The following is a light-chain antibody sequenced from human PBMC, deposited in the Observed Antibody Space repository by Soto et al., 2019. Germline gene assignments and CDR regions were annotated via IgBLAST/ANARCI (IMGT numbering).Light chain of an antibody. Sequence: QSVLTQPPSVSEAPGQRVTISCTGSSSNIGAGYEAHWYQQVPGTAPKLLIYSNNQRPSGVPDRFSGSKSGTSASLAISGLQSEDEADYYCAAWDDSLNGPVFGTGTKVTVL. CDR1: SSNIGAGYE. CDR3: AAWDDSLNGPV. CDR2: SNN. V-gene: IGLV1-44*01. J-gene: IGLJ1*01.